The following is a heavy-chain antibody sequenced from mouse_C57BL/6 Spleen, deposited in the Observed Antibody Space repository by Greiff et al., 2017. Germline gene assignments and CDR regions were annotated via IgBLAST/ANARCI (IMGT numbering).Heavy chain of an antibody. J-gene: IGHJ2*01. CDR1: GYSFTSYY. V-gene: IGHV1-66*01. Sequence: QVQLKQSGPELVKPGASVKISCKASGYSFTSYYIHWVKQRPGQGLEWIGWIYPGSGNTKYNEKFKGKATLTADTSSSTAYMHLSSLTSEDSAVYCCARLGGTFFFDYWGQGTTLTASS. D-gene: IGHD4-1*01. CDR2: IYPGSGNT. CDR3: ARLGGTFFFDY.